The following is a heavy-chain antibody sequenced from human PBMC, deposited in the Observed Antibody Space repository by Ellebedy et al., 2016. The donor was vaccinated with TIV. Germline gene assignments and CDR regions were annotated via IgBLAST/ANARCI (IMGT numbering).Heavy chain of an antibody. J-gene: IGHJ4*02. D-gene: IGHD6-19*01. CDR2: INPITGTA. CDR3: ARGPAGYIDY. Sequence: AASVKVSCKASGYTFTTFDINWVRQANGQGPEWLGWINPITGTARHIQRFQGRLTMTRDTSTSTAFLDLSSLTSEDTALYFCARGPAGYIDYWGQGTPVTVSS. CDR1: GYTFTTFD. V-gene: IGHV1-8*01.